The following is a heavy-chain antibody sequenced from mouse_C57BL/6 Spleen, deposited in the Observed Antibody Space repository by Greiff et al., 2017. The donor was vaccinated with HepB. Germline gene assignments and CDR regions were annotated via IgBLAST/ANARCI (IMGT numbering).Heavy chain of an antibody. J-gene: IGHJ4*01. CDR3: ARNEGSYDYGYYAMDY. CDR1: GFSLTSYG. Sequence: VQGVESGPGLVQPSQSLSITCTVSGFSLTSYGVHWVRQSPGKGLEWLGVIWSGGSTDYNAAFISRLSISKDNSKSQVFFKMNSLQADDTAIYYCARNEGSYDYGYYAMDYWGQGTSVTVSS. D-gene: IGHD2-4*01. CDR2: IWSGGST. V-gene: IGHV2-2*01.